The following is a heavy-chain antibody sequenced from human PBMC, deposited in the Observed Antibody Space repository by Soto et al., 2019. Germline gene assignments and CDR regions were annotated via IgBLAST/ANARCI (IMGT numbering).Heavy chain of an antibody. CDR3: AKNQGVELVPLATVDWFDP. D-gene: IGHD1-26*01. CDR2: ISGSGFKK. V-gene: IGHV3-23*01. Sequence: GGSLRLSCAASGFIFENFGMSWVRQAPGKGLEWISSISGSGFKKYYADSVKGRFTISRDNSKSTVYLELNNLSAEDTAVYHCAKNQGVELVPLATVDWFDPWGQGSVVTVST. J-gene: IGHJ5*02. CDR1: GFIFENFG.